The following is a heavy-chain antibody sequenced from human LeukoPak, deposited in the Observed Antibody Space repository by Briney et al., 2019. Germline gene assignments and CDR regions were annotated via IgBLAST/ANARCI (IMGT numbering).Heavy chain of an antibody. D-gene: IGHD6-13*01. V-gene: IGHV4-39*01. J-gene: IGHJ5*02. CDR1: GGSISSSSYY. CDR2: IYYSGST. Sequence: MSSETLSLTCTVSGGSISSSSYYWGWIRQPPGKGLEWIGSIYYSGSTYYNPSPKSRVTISVDTSKNQFSLKLSSVTAADTAVYYCARVLQQLVRRWFDPWGQGTLVTVSS. CDR3: ARVLQQLVRRWFDP.